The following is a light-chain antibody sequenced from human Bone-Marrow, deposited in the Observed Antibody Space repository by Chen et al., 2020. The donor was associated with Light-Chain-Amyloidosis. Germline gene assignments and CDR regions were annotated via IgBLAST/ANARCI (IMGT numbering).Light chain of an antibody. J-gene: IGKJ2*01. Sequence: EIVMTQSPATLSVSPGERATLSCRASQSFSSNLAWYQQKPGQAPRLLIYGASTSATGIPARFSGSGSGTEFTLTISSMQSEDFAVYYCQQYNNWPLYTFGQGTKLEIK. V-gene: IGKV3-15*01. CDR3: QQYNNWPLYT. CDR1: QSFSSN. CDR2: GAS.